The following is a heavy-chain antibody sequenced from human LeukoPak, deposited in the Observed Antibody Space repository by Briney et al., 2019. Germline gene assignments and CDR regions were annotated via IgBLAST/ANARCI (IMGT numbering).Heavy chain of an antibody. D-gene: IGHD3-22*01. CDR1: GYTFTGYY. V-gene: IGHV1-8*02. CDR2: MNPNSGNT. J-gene: IGHJ3*02. CDR3: ARGQGSTMIVWANDAFDI. Sequence: GASVKVSCKASGYTFTGYYMHWVRQAPGQGLEWMGWMNPNSGNTGYAQKFQGRVTMTRNTSISTAYMDLSNLRSEDPAVYYCARGQGSTMIVWANDAFDIWGQGTMVTVSS.